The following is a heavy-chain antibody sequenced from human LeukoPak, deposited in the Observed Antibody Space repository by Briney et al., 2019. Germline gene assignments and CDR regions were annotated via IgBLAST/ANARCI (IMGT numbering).Heavy chain of an antibody. Sequence: HPGGSLRLSCAASGFTFSSYGMHWVRQAPGKGLEWVAVISYDGSNKYYADSVKGRFTISRDNAKNTLYLQMNSLKSEDSAAYYCARGPAANSGNYYAGDYWGQGTLVTVSS. CDR2: ISYDGSNK. V-gene: IGHV3-30*03. CDR3: ARGPAANSGNYYAGDY. CDR1: GFTFSSYG. J-gene: IGHJ4*02. D-gene: IGHD1-26*01.